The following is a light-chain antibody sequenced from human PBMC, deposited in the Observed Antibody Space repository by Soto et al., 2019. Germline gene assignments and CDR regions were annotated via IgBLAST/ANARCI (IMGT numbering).Light chain of an antibody. Sequence: EIVLTQSPGTLSLSPGERATLSCRASQSVSSSYLAWYQQKPGQASRLLIYGASSRATGIPDRFSRSGSGTDFTLTISRLEPEDFAVYYCQQYGSSPGTFGQGTKVEIK. J-gene: IGKJ1*01. V-gene: IGKV3-20*01. CDR3: QQYGSSPGT. CDR1: QSVSSSY. CDR2: GAS.